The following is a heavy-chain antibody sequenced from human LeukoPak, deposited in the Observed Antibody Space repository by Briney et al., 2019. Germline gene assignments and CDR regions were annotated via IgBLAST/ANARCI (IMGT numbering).Heavy chain of an antibody. CDR1: GFTFSNHY. Sequence: GGSLRLSCAASGFTFSNHYMHWVRQAPGKGLVSVSRIDPNGRYTSYADSVKGRFTISRENAKNTLYLQMNTLGAEDTALYYCVRGSTDWNGMDVWGQGNTVTVSS. D-gene: IGHD6-19*01. V-gene: IGHV3-74*01. J-gene: IGHJ6*02. CDR3: VRGSTDWNGMDV. CDR2: IDPNGRYT.